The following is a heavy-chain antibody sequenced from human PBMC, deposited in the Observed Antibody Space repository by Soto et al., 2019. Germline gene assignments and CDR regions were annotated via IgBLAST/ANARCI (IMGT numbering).Heavy chain of an antibody. J-gene: IGHJ4*02. D-gene: IGHD6-6*01. V-gene: IGHV3-23*01. CDR3: AKAPLDNPSSSDFDY. CDR1: GFTFSSYA. CDR2: ISGSGGST. Sequence: VQLLESGGGLVQPGGSLRLSCAASGFTFSSYAMSWVRQAPGKGLEWVSAISGSGGSTYYADSVKGRFTISRDNSKNTLYPQMNSLRAEDTAVYYCAKAPLDNPSSSDFDYWGQGTLVTVSS.